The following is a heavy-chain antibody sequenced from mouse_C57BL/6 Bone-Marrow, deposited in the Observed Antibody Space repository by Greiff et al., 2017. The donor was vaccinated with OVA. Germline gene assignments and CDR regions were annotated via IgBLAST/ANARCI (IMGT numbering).Heavy chain of an antibody. D-gene: IGHD2-2*01. J-gene: IGHJ2*01. V-gene: IGHV1-47*01. CDR2: FHPYNDDT. CDR1: GYTFTTYP. CDR3: AREIYYGYDLYYFDY. Sequence: QVQLKESGAELVKPGASVKMSCKASGYTFTTYPIEWMKQNHGKSLEWIGNFHPYNDDTKYNEKFKGKATLTVEKSSSTVYLELSRLTSDDSAVYDCAREIYYGYDLYYFDYWGQGTTLTVSS.